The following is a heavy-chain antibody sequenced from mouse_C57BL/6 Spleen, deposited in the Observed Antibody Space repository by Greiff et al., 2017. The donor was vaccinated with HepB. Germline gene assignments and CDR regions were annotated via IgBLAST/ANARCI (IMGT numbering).Heavy chain of an antibody. J-gene: IGHJ1*03. CDR2: IHPNSGST. CDR3: ARGCYCYGSSWYFDV. D-gene: IGHD1-1*01. V-gene: IGHV1-64*01. Sequence: QVQLQQPGAELVKPGASVKLSCKASGYTFTSYWMHWVKQRPGQGLEWIGMIHPNSGSTNYNEKFKSKATLTVDKSSSTAYMQLSSLTSEDSAVYYCARGCYCYGSSWYFDVWGTGTTVTVSS. CDR1: GYTFTSYW.